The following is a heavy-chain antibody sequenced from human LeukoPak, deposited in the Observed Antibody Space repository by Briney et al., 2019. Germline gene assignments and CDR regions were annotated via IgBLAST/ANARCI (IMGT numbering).Heavy chain of an antibody. CDR1: GGSISSGGYY. V-gene: IGHV4-31*03. D-gene: IGHD3-22*01. J-gene: IGHJ4*02. CDR3: ARGSGASYFGMIDPADY. Sequence: SETLSLTCTVSGGSISSGGYYWSWIRQHPGKGLEWIGYIYYSGSTYYNPSLKSRVTISVDTSKNQFSLKLSSVTAADTAVYYCARGSGASYFGMIDPADYWGQGTLVTVS. CDR2: IYYSGST.